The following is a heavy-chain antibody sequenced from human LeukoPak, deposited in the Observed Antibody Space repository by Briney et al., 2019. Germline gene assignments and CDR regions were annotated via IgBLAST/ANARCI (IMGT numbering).Heavy chain of an antibody. CDR2: ISGSGGST. Sequence: GGSLRLSCAASGFTFSSYAMSWVRQAPGKGLEWVSAISGSGGSTYYADSVKGRFTISRDNSKNTLYLQMNSLRAEDTAVYYCARGLDYGDYYFDYWGQGTLVTVSS. CDR3: ARGLDYGDYYFDY. CDR1: GFTFSSYA. D-gene: IGHD4-17*01. V-gene: IGHV3-23*01. J-gene: IGHJ4*02.